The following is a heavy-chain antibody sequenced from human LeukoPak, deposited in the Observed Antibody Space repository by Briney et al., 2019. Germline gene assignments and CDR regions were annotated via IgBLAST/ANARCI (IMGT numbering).Heavy chain of an antibody. CDR1: GFTLSSYA. D-gene: IGHD5-12*01. Sequence: GGSLRLSCAASGFTLSSYAMGWVRQAPGKGLEWVSAISGSGGSTYYADSVKGRFTISRDNSKNTLYLQMNSLRAEDTAVYYCARARGYSGYDYVGGGFDYWGQGTLVTVSS. V-gene: IGHV3-23*01. CDR2: ISGSGGST. CDR3: ARARGYSGYDYVGGGFDY. J-gene: IGHJ4*02.